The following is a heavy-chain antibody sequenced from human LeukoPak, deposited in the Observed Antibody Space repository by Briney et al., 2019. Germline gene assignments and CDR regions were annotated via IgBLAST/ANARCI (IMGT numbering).Heavy chain of an antibody. CDR1: GFTFSTYG. CDR3: AKDGPLLWFGPTDA. D-gene: IGHD3-10*01. Sequence: GGSLRLSCVASGFTFSTYGMSWVRQAPGKGLEWVAAVSSTGSGTYYPDSLKGRFIISRDNSQNTVFLQMNSLRPEDTAFYFCAKDGPLLWFGPTDAWGQGILVTASS. V-gene: IGHV3-23*01. CDR2: VSSTGSGT. J-gene: IGHJ5*02.